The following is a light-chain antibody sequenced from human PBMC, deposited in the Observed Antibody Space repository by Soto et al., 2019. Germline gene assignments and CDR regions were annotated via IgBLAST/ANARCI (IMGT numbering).Light chain of an antibody. J-gene: IGLJ2*01. CDR2: EVS. CDR1: SSDVGGYNC. Sequence: QSALTQPPSASGSPGQSVTISCTGTSSDVGGYNCVSWYQQHPGKAPKLMIYEVSKRPSGVPDRFSGSKSGNTASLSVSGLQPEDEADYYCCSYAGGSIPVVFGGGTKLTVL. V-gene: IGLV2-8*01. CDR3: CSYAGGSIPVV.